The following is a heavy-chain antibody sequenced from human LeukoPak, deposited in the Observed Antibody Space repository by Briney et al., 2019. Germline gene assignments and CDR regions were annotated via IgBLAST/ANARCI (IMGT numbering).Heavy chain of an antibody. CDR1: EYTFTGYY. J-gene: IGHJ4*02. CDR2: INTNTGNP. Sequence: GASVKVSCKASEYTFTGYYLHWVRQAPGQGLEWMGWINTNTGNPSYARGFTGRFVFSLDASVSTAYLQISSLKAEDTAVYYCAREAYSSAYYFDYWGQGTLVTVSS. D-gene: IGHD5-18*01. CDR3: AREAYSSAYYFDY. V-gene: IGHV7-4-1*02.